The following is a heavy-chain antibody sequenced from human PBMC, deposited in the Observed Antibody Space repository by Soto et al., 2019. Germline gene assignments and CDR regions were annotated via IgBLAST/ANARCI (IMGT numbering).Heavy chain of an antibody. J-gene: IGHJ4*02. CDR2: ISSSSSYI. V-gene: IGHV3-21*01. Sequence: LRLSCAASGFTFSSYSMNWVRQAPGKGLEWVSSISSSSSYIYYADSVKGRFTISRDNAENSLYLQMNSLRAEDTAVYYCARDRALYHYDSSGYYRYYFDYWGQGTLVTVSS. CDR3: ARDRALYHYDSSGYYRYYFDY. CDR1: GFTFSSYS. D-gene: IGHD3-22*01.